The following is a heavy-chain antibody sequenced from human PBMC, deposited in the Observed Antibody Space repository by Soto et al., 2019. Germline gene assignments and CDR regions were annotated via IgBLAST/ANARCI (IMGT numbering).Heavy chain of an antibody. CDR2: INPSDGNR. J-gene: IGHJ4*02. Sequence: ASVNVSCKTAGYAFSIYGISWLRQAPRQGLEWMGWINPSDGNRNFAQKFEDRVTMTTATSTNTVFLELRSLKSDDTAIYYCARDRLRGYDSSGFYSWGQGTMVTVSS. CDR3: ARDRLRGYDSSGFYS. CDR1: GYAFSIYG. D-gene: IGHD3-22*01. V-gene: IGHV1-18*01.